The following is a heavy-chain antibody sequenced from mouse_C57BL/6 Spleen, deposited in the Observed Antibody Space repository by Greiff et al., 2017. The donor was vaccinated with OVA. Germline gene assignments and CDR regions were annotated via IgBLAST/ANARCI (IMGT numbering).Heavy chain of an antibody. V-gene: IGHV5-4*01. J-gene: IGHJ2*01. Sequence: EVHLVESGGGLVKPGGSLKLSCAASGFTFSSYAMSWVRQTPEKRLEWVATISDGGSYTYYPDNVKGRFTISRDNAKNNLYLQMSHLKSEDTAMYYCARDGYYPDYWGQGTTLTVSS. CDR2: ISDGGSYT. D-gene: IGHD2-2*01. CDR1: GFTFSSYA. CDR3: ARDGYYPDY.